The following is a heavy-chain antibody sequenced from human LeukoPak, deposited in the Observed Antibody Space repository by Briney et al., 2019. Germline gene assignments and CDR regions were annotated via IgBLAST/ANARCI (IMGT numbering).Heavy chain of an antibody. CDR2: TSSSSSYI. J-gene: IGHJ3*02. CDR1: GFTFSSYS. V-gene: IGHV3-21*01. Sequence: TGGSLRLSCAASGFTFSSYSMNWVRQAPGKGLEWVSSTSSSSSYIYYADSVKGRFTISRDNAKNSLYLQMNSLRAEDTAVYYCARRSSSGYDAFDIWGQGTMVTVSS. CDR3: ARRSSSGYDAFDI. D-gene: IGHD3-22*01.